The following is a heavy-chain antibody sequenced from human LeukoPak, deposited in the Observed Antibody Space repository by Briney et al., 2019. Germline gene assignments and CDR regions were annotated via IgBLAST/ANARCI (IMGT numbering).Heavy chain of an antibody. CDR3: ARDSGPAYYYYYYYMDV. Sequence: SVKVSCKASGGTFSSYAISWVRQAPGQGLEWMGRIIPIFGRANYAQKFQGRVTITTDESTSTAYMELSSLRSEDTAVYYCARDSGPAYYYYYYYMDVWGKGTTVTVSS. D-gene: IGHD3-10*01. J-gene: IGHJ6*03. V-gene: IGHV1-69*05. CDR1: GGTFSSYA. CDR2: IIPIFGRA.